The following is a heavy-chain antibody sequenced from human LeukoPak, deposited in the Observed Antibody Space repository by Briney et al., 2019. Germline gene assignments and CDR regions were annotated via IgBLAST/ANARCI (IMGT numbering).Heavy chain of an antibody. V-gene: IGHV3-23*01. CDR1: GFTFSSYA. CDR2: ISGSGGDT. Sequence: PGGSLRLSCAASGFTFSSYAMSWVRQAPGKGLEWVSAISGSGGDTYYADSVKGRFTISRDNSKNTHYLQMSSLTAEDTAVYYCAKWGDFWTGLNNWYFELWGRGTLVTVSS. J-gene: IGHJ2*01. CDR3: AKWGDFWTGLNNWYFEL. D-gene: IGHD3/OR15-3a*01.